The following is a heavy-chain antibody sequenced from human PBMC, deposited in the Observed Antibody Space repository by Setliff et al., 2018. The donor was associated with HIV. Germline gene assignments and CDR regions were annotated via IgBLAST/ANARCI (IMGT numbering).Heavy chain of an antibody. CDR2: ISSSTI. J-gene: IGHJ4*02. Sequence: PGGSLRLSCAASGFTFSSYSMNWVRQAPGKGLEWVSYISSSTIYYADSVKGRFTISRDNAKNSLYLQMNSLRAEDTAVYYCARASYYYDSSGWVDYWGQGTLVTVSS. V-gene: IGHV3-48*01. D-gene: IGHD3-22*01. CDR3: ARASYYYDSSGWVDY. CDR1: GFTFSSYS.